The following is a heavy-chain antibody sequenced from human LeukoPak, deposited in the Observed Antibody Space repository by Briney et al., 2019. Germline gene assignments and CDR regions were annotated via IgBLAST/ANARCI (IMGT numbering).Heavy chain of an antibody. CDR3: ASLIVVVVAATGY. D-gene: IGHD2-15*01. J-gene: IGHJ4*02. Sequence: GGSLRLSCAASGFTVSSNYMNWVRQAPGKGLEWVSVIYGGGNIYYADSVKGRFTISRDNSKNTLYLQMNSLRAEDTAVYYCASLIVVVVAATGYWGQGTLVTVSS. CDR1: GFTVSSNY. V-gene: IGHV3-53*01. CDR2: IYGGGNI.